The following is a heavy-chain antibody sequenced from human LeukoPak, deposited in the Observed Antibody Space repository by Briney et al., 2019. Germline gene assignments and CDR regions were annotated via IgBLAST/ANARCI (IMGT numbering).Heavy chain of an antibody. D-gene: IGHD6-13*01. V-gene: IGHV4-34*01. J-gene: IGHJ6*02. CDR2: INHSGST. Sequence: SETLSLTCAVYGGSFSGYYWSWIRQPPGKGLEWIGEINHSGSTNYNPSLKSRVTISVDTSKNQFSLKLSSVTAADTAVYYCARATQAAAGTAGYYYYYYGMDVWGQGTTVTVSS. CDR3: ARATQAAAGTAGYYYYYYGMDV. CDR1: GGSFSGYY.